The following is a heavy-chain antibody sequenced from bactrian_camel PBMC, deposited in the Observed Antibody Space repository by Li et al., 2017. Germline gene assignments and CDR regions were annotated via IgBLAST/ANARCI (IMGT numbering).Heavy chain of an antibody. J-gene: IGHJ4*01. Sequence: DVQLVESGGDSVQAGGSLRLSCVTSEYIGCMGWFRQAPGKGLEWVSSINSRGVTYYADSAKGRFTISRDNAKNTVYLQLNSLKTEDMAMYYCAKGGTDSEYEVSNLHYWGQGTQVTVS. D-gene: IGHD4*01. CDR3: AKGGTDSEYEVSNLHY. CDR1: EYIGC. CDR2: INSRGVT. V-gene: IGHV3S40*01.